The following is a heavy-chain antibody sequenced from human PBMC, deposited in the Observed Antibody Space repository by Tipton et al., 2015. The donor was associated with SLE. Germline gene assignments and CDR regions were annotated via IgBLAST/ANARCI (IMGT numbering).Heavy chain of an antibody. CDR2: ISSSSSTI. CDR3: ARDVNDLTYYDFWSGYYLGFYYYYGMDV. Sequence: SLRLSCAASGFTFSSYSMNWVRQAPGKGLEWVSYISSSSSTIYYADSVKGRFTISRDNAKNSLYLQMNSLRAEDTAVYYCARDVNDLTYYDFWSGYYLGFYYYYGMDVWGQGTTVTVSS. J-gene: IGHJ6*02. D-gene: IGHD3-3*01. V-gene: IGHV3-48*01. CDR1: GFTFSSYS.